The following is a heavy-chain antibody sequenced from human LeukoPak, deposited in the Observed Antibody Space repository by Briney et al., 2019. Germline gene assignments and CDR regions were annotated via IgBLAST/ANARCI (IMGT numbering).Heavy chain of an antibody. CDR1: GFTFSNYA. D-gene: IGHD3-10*01. V-gene: IGHV3-23*01. Sequence: GGSLRLSCQASGFTFSNYAMSRVRQAPGKGLDCVSSINPDGGSFFADSVKGRFTISRDDYRSVVYLEMNSLSAGDTAVYYCARSGVATCHYWGQGMLVTDSS. J-gene: IGHJ4*02. CDR3: ARSGVATCHY. CDR2: INPDGGS.